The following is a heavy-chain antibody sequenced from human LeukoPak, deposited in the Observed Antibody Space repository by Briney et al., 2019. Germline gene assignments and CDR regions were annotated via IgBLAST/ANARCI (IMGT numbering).Heavy chain of an antibody. CDR2: IYYSGST. J-gene: IGHJ4*02. D-gene: IGHD3-10*01. Sequence: SETLSLTCTVSGGSISSGGYYWSWIRQHPGKGLEWIGYIYYSGSTYYNPSLKSRVTISVDTSKNQFSLKLSSVTAADTAVYYCARGYGSGSYWLDYWGQGTLVTVSS. V-gene: IGHV4-31*03. CDR1: GGSISSGGYY. CDR3: ARGYGSGSYWLDY.